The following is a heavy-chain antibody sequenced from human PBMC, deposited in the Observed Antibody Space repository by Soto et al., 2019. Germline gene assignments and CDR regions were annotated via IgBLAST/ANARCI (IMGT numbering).Heavy chain of an antibody. CDR1: GGSFSCYY. CDR2: INYRGST. CDR3: ARGRGSGWFDY. V-gene: IGHV4-34*01. D-gene: IGHD6-19*01. J-gene: IGHJ4*02. Sequence: PSETLSLTCAVYGGSFSCYYWSWIRQPPGKGLEWIGEINYRGSTNYNPSLKSRVTISVDTSKNQFSLKLSSVTAADTAVYYCARGRGSGWFDYWGQGTLVTV.